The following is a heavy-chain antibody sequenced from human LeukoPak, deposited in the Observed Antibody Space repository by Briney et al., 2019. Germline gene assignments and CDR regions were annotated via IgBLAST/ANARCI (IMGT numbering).Heavy chain of an antibody. V-gene: IGHV4-4*09. CDR1: GGSISSYY. Sequence: SETLSLTCTVSGGSISSYYWSWIRQPPGKGLEWIGYIYTSGSTNYNPSLKSRVTISVDTSKNQFPLKLSSVTAADTAVYYCARMTLYYDFWSPNPGGMDVWGKGTTVTVSS. J-gene: IGHJ6*04. CDR3: ARMTLYYDFWSPNPGGMDV. D-gene: IGHD3-3*01. CDR2: IYTSGST.